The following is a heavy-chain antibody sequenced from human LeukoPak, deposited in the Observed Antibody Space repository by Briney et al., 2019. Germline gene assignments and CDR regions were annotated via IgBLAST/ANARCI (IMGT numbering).Heavy chain of an antibody. CDR3: ARDQGYQVVDP. Sequence: GGSLRLSCAASGFAFSSYWMHWVRQASGKGLVWVSRINGDGSSTSYADSVKGRFTISRDNAKNTVYLQMNSLRAEDTAVYYCARDQGYQVVDPWGQGTLVTV. CDR1: GFAFSSYW. V-gene: IGHV3-74*01. D-gene: IGHD2-2*01. J-gene: IGHJ5*02. CDR2: INGDGSST.